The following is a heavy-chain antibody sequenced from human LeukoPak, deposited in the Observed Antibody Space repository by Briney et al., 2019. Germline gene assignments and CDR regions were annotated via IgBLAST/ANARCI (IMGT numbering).Heavy chain of an antibody. CDR2: ISYDGSDK. CDR1: GFTFRSYG. V-gene: IGHV3-30*18. J-gene: IGHJ4*02. D-gene: IGHD3-22*01. CDR3: AKRGDSSGYPSYFDY. Sequence: GGSLRLSCAASGFTFRSYGMHWVRQAPGKGLEWVAVISYDGSDKYYADSVKGRFTISRDNSKNTLYLQMNSLRAEDTAVYYCAKRGDSSGYPSYFDYWGQGSLVTVSS.